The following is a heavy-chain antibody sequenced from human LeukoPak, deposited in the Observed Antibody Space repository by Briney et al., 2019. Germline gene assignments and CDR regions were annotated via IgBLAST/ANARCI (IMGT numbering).Heavy chain of an antibody. CDR1: GFTFKNYG. V-gene: IGHV3-30*02. J-gene: IGHJ5*02. CDR3: AREGFDP. CDR2: VRYDDTQK. Sequence: GGSLRLSCAASGFTFKNYGMHWARQPPGKGLEWVAYVRYDDTQKDYAKSVKGRFTISRDNSKNTVYLQMNSLRTEDTAVYYCAREGFDPWGQGTVVTVSS.